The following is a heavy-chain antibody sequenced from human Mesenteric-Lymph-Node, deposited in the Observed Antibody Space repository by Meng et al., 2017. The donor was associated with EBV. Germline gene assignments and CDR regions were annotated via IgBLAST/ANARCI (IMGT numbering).Heavy chain of an antibody. CDR3: AGRRVASSWADY. J-gene: IGHJ4*02. V-gene: IGHV4-39*01. CDR2: VYYGGSA. Sequence: QVQLQEAGPGLVKPSETLSLPVTVSGDSISSRSYNWVWIRQPPGKGLEWIGNVYYGGSAYYNPSLKSRVTISADTSNNQFSLTLSSVTAADTAVYYCAGRRVASSWADYWGQGTLVTVSS. D-gene: IGHD6-13*01. CDR1: GDSISSRSYN.